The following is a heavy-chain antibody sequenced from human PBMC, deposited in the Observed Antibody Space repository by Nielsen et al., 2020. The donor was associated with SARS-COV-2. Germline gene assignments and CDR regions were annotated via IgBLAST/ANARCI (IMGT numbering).Heavy chain of an antibody. CDR1: GFTFRSYW. V-gene: IGHV3-7*05. CDR3: TTRTFYLDY. CDR2: IKEDGSEK. Sequence: GESLKISCAASGFTFRSYWMSWVRQAPGKGLEWVANIKEDGSEKYYVDSVKGRFTISRDNAKNSLYLQMNSLRAEDTALYYCTTRTFYLDYWGQGTLVTVSS. D-gene: IGHD1-1*01. J-gene: IGHJ4*02.